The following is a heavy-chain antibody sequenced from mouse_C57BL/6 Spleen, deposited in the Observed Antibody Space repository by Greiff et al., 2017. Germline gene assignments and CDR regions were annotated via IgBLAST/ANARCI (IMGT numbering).Heavy chain of an antibody. Sequence: VHVKQSGPELVKPGASVKMSCKASGYTFTDYNMHWVKQSHGKSLGRIGYINPNYGGASYNQKFKGKATLTVNKSSSTAYMELLTLTSEDSAVYYCAPLTGTFAYWGQGTLVTVSA. CDR1: GYTFTDYN. D-gene: IGHD4-1*01. V-gene: IGHV1-22*01. CDR3: APLTGTFAY. CDR2: INPNYGGA. J-gene: IGHJ3*01.